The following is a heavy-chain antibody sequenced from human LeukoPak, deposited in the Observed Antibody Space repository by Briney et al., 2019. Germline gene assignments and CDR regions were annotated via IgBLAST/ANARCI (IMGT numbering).Heavy chain of an antibody. Sequence: SVKVSRKASGGTFSSSAFSWVRQAPGQGLEWVGGIVPAFRAANYAQKFQGRVTLTTDTSTSTAHMDLRSLRSDDTAVYYCVRDSDHAPDYWGQGTLVTVSS. J-gene: IGHJ4*02. CDR3: VRDSDHAPDY. D-gene: IGHD3-10*01. CDR2: IVPAFRAA. CDR1: GGTFSSSA. V-gene: IGHV1-69*05.